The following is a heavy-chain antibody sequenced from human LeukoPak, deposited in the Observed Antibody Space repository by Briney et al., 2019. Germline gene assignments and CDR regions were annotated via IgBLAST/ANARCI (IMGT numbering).Heavy chain of an antibody. V-gene: IGHV5-51*01. CDR1: GYSFTYW. J-gene: IGHJ4*02. Sequence: GESLKISCKGSGYSFTYWIGWVRQTPGKGLEWMGIIYPGDSDTRYSPSFQGQVTISADRSISTVYLQWSSLKASDTAMYYCARLRGDSSSLYWGQGTLVTVSS. CDR3: ARLRGDSSSLY. CDR2: IYPGDSDT. D-gene: IGHD6-6*01.